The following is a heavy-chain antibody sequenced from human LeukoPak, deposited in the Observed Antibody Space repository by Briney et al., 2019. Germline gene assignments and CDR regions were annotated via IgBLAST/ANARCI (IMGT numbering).Heavy chain of an antibody. D-gene: IGHD3-10*01. CDR2: INHSGIT. J-gene: IGHJ4*02. CDR1: GGSLSDYY. V-gene: IGHV4-34*01. Sequence: PSETLSLTCAVYGGSLSDYYWSWIRQPPGKGLEWIGEINHSGITNYNTSLKSRATISIDTSKSQFSLKLSSVTAADTAVYYCATPGGSGNAFDHWGQGTLVTVSS. CDR3: ATPGGSGNAFDH.